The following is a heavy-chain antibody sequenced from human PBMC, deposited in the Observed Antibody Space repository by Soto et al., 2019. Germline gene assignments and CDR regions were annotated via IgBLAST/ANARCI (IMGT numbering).Heavy chain of an antibody. CDR1: GFTFSSYE. Sequence: PGGSLRLSCAASGFTFSSYEMNWVRQAPGKGLEWVSYISSSGSTIYYADSVKGRFTISRDNAKNSLYLQMNSLRAEDTAVYYCARDTLRPYGSYYYYGIDVWGQGTTVTVSS. CDR3: ARDTLRPYGSYYYYGIDV. CDR2: ISSSGSTI. J-gene: IGHJ6*02. V-gene: IGHV3-48*03. D-gene: IGHD3-16*01.